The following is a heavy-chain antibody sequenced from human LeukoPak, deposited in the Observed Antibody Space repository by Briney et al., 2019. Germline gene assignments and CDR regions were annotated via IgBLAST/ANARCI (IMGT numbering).Heavy chain of an antibody. CDR1: GFTFSTFA. Sequence: GGSLRLSCAASGFTFSTFAMIWVRQPPGKGLEGVSSIFPSGGEIHYADSVRGRFTISRDNSKSTLSLQMNSLRAEDTAIYYCATYRQVLLPFESWGQGTLVTVSS. CDR3: ATYRQVLLPFES. V-gene: IGHV3-23*01. D-gene: IGHD2-8*02. CDR2: IFPSGGEI. J-gene: IGHJ4*02.